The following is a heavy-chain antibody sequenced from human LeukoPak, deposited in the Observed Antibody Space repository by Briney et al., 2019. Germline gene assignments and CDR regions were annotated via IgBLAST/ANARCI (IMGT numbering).Heavy chain of an antibody. D-gene: IGHD2-2*01. CDR2: IIPIFGTA. CDR3: ARDLPEIRDPAATYYYYGMDV. Sequence: SVKVSCKASGGTFSGYAISWVRQAPGQGLEWMGGIIPIFGTANYAQKFQGRVTITADESTSTAYMELSSLRSEDTAVYYCARDLPEIRDPAATYYYYGMDVWGKGTTVTVSS. CDR1: GGTFSGYA. V-gene: IGHV1-69*13. J-gene: IGHJ6*04.